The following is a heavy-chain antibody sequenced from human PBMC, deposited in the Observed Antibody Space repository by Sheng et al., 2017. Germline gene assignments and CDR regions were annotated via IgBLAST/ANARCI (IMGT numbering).Heavy chain of an antibody. Sequence: QVQLQQWGAGLLKPSETLSLTCAVYGGSFSGYYWSWIRQPPGKGLEWIGEINHSGSTNYNPSLKSRVTISVDTSKNQFSLKLSSVTAADTAVYYCARGLPPYAAAYPILQFDYWGQGTLVTVSS. D-gene: IGHD6-13*01. J-gene: IGHJ4*02. V-gene: IGHV4-34*01. CDR1: GGSFSGYY. CDR3: ARGLPPYAAAYPILQFDY. CDR2: INHSGST.